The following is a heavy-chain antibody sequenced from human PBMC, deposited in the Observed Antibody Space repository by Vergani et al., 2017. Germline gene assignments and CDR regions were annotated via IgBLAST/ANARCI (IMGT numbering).Heavy chain of an antibody. Sequence: QLQLQESGPGLLKPSQTLSLTCTVSGGSISSGGSSWSWICQHPGKGLEWIGYIYYSGSTYYNPSLKSRVTISVDTSKNQFSLKLSSVTAADTAVYYCARAEDSRAFDIWGQGTMVTVSS. V-gene: IGHV4-31*03. J-gene: IGHJ3*02. CDR1: GGSISSGGSS. CDR3: ARAEDSRAFDI. CDR2: IYYSGST. D-gene: IGHD1-14*01.